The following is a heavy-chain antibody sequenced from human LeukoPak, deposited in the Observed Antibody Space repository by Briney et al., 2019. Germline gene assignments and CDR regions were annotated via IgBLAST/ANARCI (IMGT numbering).Heavy chain of an antibody. J-gene: IGHJ5*02. CDR2: IRYDGSNK. CDR3: AKDWGAAGTANWFDP. D-gene: IGHD6-13*01. CDR1: GFTFSSYG. V-gene: IGHV3-30*02. Sequence: GGSLRLSCAASGFTFSSYGMHWVRQAPGKGLEWVAFIRYDGSNKYYADSVKGRFTISRDNSKNTLYLQMNSLRAEDTAVYYCAKDWGAAGTANWFDPWGQGTLVTVSS.